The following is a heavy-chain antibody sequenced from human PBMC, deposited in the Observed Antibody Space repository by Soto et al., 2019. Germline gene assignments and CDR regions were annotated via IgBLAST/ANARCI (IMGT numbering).Heavy chain of an antibody. CDR2: IYYSGST. CDR1: GGSISSGGYY. J-gene: IGHJ4*02. D-gene: IGHD3-22*01. V-gene: IGHV4-31*03. Sequence: SETLSLTCTVSGGSISSGGYYWSWIRQHPGKGLEWIGYIYYSGSTYYNPSLKSRVTISVDTSKNQFSLKLSSVTAADTAVYYCAREGEYYDSSGFHYFDYWGQGILVTVSS. CDR3: AREGEYYDSSGFHYFDY.